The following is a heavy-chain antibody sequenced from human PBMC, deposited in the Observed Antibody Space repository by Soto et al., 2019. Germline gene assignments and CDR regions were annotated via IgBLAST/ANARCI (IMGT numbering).Heavy chain of an antibody. V-gene: IGHV1-69*13. CDR3: ARDRHGRPWDV. CDR1: GGTFSSYA. D-gene: IGHD1-26*01. J-gene: IGHJ6*02. Sequence: SVKVSCKASGGTFSSYAISWVRQAPGQGLEWMGGIIPIFVTANYAQKFQGRVTSTADESTSTAYMELSSLRSEDMAVYYCARDRHGRPWDVWGQGTTVTVSS. CDR2: IIPIFVTA.